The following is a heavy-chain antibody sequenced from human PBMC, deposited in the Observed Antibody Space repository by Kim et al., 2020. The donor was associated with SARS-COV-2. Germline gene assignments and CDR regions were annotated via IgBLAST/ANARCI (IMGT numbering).Heavy chain of an antibody. D-gene: IGHD6-13*01. CDR2: IYPGDSDT. CDR1: GYSFTSYW. J-gene: IGHJ6*02. V-gene: IGHV5-51*01. CDR3: ARLWGAAGYDYHYGMDV. Sequence: GESLKISCKGSGYSFTSYWIGWVRQMPGKGLEWMGIIYPGDSDTIYSPSFQGQVTISADKSISTAYLQWRSLKASDTAMYYCARLWGAAGYDYHYGMDVWGRETTVTVPS.